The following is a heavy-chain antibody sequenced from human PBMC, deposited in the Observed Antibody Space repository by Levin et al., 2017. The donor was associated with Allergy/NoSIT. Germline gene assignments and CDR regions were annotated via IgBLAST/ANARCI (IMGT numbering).Heavy chain of an antibody. CDR1: GFTFSSYA. CDR3: AKAYSGYGDFDY. Sequence: GESLKISCAASGFTFSSYAMSWVRQAPGKGLEWVSAISGSGGSTYYADSVKGRFTISRDNSKNTLYLQMNSLRAEDTAVYYCAKAYSGYGDFDYWGQGTLVTVSS. D-gene: IGHD5-12*01. J-gene: IGHJ4*02. CDR2: ISGSGGST. V-gene: IGHV3-23*01.